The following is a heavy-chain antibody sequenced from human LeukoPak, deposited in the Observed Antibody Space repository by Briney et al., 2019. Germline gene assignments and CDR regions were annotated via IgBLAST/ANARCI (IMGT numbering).Heavy chain of an antibody. Sequence: GASVKVSCKASGYTFTGYYMHWVRQAPGQGLEWMGWINPNSGGTNYAQKFQGRVTMTRDTSISTAYMELSRLRSDDTAVYCCARVLSAAGSGGDYWGQGTLVTVSS. CDR3: ARVLSAAGSGGDY. D-gene: IGHD6-13*01. CDR1: GYTFTGYY. CDR2: INPNSGGT. V-gene: IGHV1-2*02. J-gene: IGHJ4*02.